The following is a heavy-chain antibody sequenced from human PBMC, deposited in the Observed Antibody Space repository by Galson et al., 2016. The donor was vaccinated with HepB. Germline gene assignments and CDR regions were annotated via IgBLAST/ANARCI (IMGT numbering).Heavy chain of an antibody. J-gene: IGHJ6*02. CDR2: ISWNSDII. CDR3: AKDHGTGNYDFYFAMDV. V-gene: IGHV3-9*01. CDR1: GFIFDDYA. Sequence: SLRLSCAASGFIFDDYALHWVRQAPGKGLEWVPGISWNSDIIAYADSMKGRFTISRDNAKNSLYLQMNSLRPEDTALYYCAKDHGTGNYDFYFAMDVWGQGTTVTVTS. D-gene: IGHD1-7*01.